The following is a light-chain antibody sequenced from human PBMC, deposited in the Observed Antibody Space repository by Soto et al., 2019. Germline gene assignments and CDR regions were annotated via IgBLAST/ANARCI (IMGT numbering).Light chain of an antibody. CDR1: QSISSN. CDR2: GVS. V-gene: IGKV3-15*01. Sequence: EIVMTQSPATLYVSLGEGATLSCGASQSISSNLAWYQKKSGQAPRLLMSGVSTRATGIPARFSGSGSGTEFTLTISSLRSEDFAVYYCQQYYDWPRTFGQGTKVEIK. J-gene: IGKJ1*01. CDR3: QQYYDWPRT.